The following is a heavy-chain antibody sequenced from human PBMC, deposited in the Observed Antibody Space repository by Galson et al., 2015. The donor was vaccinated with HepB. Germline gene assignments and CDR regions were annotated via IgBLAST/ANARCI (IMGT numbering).Heavy chain of an antibody. CDR1: GGSIVSSSHY. Sequence: ETLSLTCTVSGGSIVSSSHYWGWIRQPPGQGLEWIGRIYYGGRGTTLYNPSLKSRVTISVDPSKNQFSLELRSVTAADTAVYYCARPRYCSSATCTAAFDYWGQGTLVTVSS. CDR3: ARPRYCSSATCTAAFDY. V-gene: IGHV4-39*01. J-gene: IGHJ4*02. D-gene: IGHD2-2*01. CDR2: IYYGGRGTT.